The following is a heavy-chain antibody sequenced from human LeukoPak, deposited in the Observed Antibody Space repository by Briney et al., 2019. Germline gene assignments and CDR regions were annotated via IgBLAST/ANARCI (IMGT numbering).Heavy chain of an antibody. V-gene: IGHV1-8*01. J-gene: IGHJ4*02. CDR2: MNPNSGNT. CDR3: ARGSSGRRDN. Sequence: VASVTVSYTASGYTFTSCDINWVRQATGQGLEWMGWMNPNSGNTGYGQSFQCRITMTRDISIGTAYMELSNLTSEDTAIYYCARGSSGRRDNWGQGTLVTVSS. D-gene: IGHD6-19*01. CDR1: GYTFTSCD.